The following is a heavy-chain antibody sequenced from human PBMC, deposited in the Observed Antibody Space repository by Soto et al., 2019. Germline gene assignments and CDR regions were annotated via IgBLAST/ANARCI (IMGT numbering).Heavy chain of an antibody. J-gene: IGHJ4*02. CDR1: GFTFSSYA. V-gene: IGHV3-23*01. D-gene: IGHD2-21*02. CDR2: ISGSGGST. Sequence: EVQLLESGGGLVQPGGSLRLSCAASGFTFSSYAMSWVRQAPGKGLEWVSAISGSGGSTYYADSVKGRFTISRDNSKNTLYLQMNSLRAEDTAVYYCARYHSVVTAIPRGGLIDYWGQGTLVTVSS. CDR3: ARYHSVVTAIPRGGLIDY.